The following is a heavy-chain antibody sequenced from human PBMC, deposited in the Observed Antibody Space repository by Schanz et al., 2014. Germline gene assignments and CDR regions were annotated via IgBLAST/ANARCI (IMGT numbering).Heavy chain of an antibody. D-gene: IGHD3-22*01. CDR1: GFTVSSNH. CDR2: IYSGIGA. Sequence: EGQLAESGGGLVQPGGSLRLSCAVSGFTVSSNHMSWVRQAPGKGLEWVSVIYSGIGAYYADSVKDRFTVSRDNSKNTVYLQMNKLRAEDTAVYYWARVQRYDPSGWGYFDYWGQGALVTVSS. V-gene: IGHV3-66*01. CDR3: ARVQRYDPSGWGYFDY. J-gene: IGHJ4*02.